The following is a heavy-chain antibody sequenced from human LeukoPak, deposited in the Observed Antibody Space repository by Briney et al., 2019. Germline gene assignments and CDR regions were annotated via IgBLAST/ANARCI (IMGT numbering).Heavy chain of an antibody. CDR1: GGSLSSGGYY. CDR2: IYYSGST. D-gene: IGHD2-15*01. CDR3: ARAGYCSGGSCYNWFDP. J-gene: IGHJ5*02. V-gene: IGHV4-31*03. Sequence: PSETLSLTCTVSGGSLSSGGYYWSWIRQHPGKGLEWIGYIYYSGSTYYNPSLKSRVTISVDTSKNQFSLKLSSVTAADTAVYYCARAGYCSGGSCYNWFDPWGQGTLVTVSS.